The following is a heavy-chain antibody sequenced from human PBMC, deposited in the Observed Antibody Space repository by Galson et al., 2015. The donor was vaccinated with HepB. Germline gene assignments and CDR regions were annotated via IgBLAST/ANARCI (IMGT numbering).Heavy chain of an antibody. D-gene: IGHD6-19*01. CDR2: IWYDGSNK. J-gene: IGHJ3*02. CDR3: ARERRGWRAFDI. Sequence: SLRLSCAASGFTFSSYGMHWVRQAPGKGLEWVAVIWYDGSNKYYADSVKGRFTISRDNSKNTLYLQMNSLRAEDTAVYYCARERRGWRAFDIWGQGTMVTVSS. CDR1: GFTFSSYG. V-gene: IGHV3-33*01.